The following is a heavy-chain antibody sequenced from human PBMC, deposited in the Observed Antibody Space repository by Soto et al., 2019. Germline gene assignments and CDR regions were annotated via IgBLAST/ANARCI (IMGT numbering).Heavy chain of an antibody. CDR3: ARGTVTHPGLLYNWFDP. CDR2: INPNSGGT. Sequence: ASLKVSCKASGYTFTGYYMHWVRQAPGQGLEWMGWINPNSGGTNYAQKFQGRVMMTRDTSISTDYMELSRLRSDDTAVYYCARGTVTHPGLLYNWFDPWGQGTLVTVSS. V-gene: IGHV1-2*02. CDR1: GYTFTGYY. D-gene: IGHD4-17*01. J-gene: IGHJ5*02.